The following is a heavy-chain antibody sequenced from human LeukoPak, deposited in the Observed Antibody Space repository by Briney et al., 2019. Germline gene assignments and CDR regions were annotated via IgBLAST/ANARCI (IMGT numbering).Heavy chain of an antibody. CDR1: GFTFSGYD. CDR3: AKASAIDY. Sequence: GGSLRLSCAASGFTFSGYDMHWVRQAPGKGLEWVAFIRYDGSNKYYTDSVKGRFTISRDNSKNTLYLQMNSQRPEDTAVYYCAKASAIDYWGQGTLVTVSS. J-gene: IGHJ4*02. CDR2: IRYDGSNK. V-gene: IGHV3-30*02.